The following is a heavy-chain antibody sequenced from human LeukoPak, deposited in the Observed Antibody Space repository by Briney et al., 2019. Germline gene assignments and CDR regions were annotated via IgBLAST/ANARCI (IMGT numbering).Heavy chain of an antibody. V-gene: IGHV4-34*01. D-gene: IGHD6-13*01. CDR2: INHSGST. J-gene: IGHJ4*02. CDR1: GGSCSGYY. CDR3: ARGADSSSWYYFDY. Sequence: SETLSLTCAVYGGSCSGYYWSWIRQPPGKGLEWIGEINHSGSTNFNPSLKSRVTISVDTSKNQFSLKLSSVTAADTAVYYCARGADSSSWYYFDYWGQGTLVTVSS.